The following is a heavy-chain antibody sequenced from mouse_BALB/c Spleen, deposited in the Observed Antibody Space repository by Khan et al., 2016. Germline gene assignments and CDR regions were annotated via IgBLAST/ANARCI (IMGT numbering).Heavy chain of an antibody. V-gene: IGHV3-8*02. J-gene: IGHJ4*01. Sequence: EVQLQESGPSLVKPSQTLSLTCSVTGDSITSGYWNWIRKFPGNKLEYMGYISYSGNTYYNPSLKSRISITRDTSKNQYYLQLNSVTTEDTATYYCASYLYYSGSTYDTMDYWGQGTSVTVSS. CDR3: ASYLYYSGSTYDTMDY. D-gene: IGHD1-1*01. CDR2: ISYSGNT. CDR1: GDSITSGY.